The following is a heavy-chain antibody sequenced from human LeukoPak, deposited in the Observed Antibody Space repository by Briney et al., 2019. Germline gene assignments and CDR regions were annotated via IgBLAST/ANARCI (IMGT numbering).Heavy chain of an antibody. CDR3: AKAGSRPLYYFDY. Sequence: GGSLRLSCAASGFTFSSYAMSWVRQAPGKGLEWVSAISGSGGSTYYAGSVKGRFTISRDNSKNTLYLQMNSLRAEDTAVYYCAKAGSRPLYYFDYWGQGTLVTVSS. D-gene: IGHD6-13*01. J-gene: IGHJ4*02. CDR2: ISGSGGST. V-gene: IGHV3-23*01. CDR1: GFTFSSYA.